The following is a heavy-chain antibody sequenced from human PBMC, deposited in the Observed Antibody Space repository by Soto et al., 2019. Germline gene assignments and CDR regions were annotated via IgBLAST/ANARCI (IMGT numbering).Heavy chain of an antibody. CDR3: ASRSSSWDRSPA. D-gene: IGHD6-13*01. J-gene: IGHJ5*02. Sequence: SETLSLTCTVSGGSISSSSYYWGWIRQPPGKGLEWIGSIYYSGSTYYNPSLKSRVTISVDTSKNQFSLKLSSVTAADTAVYYCASRSSSWDRSPAWGQGTLVT. CDR2: IYYSGST. CDR1: GGSISSSSYY. V-gene: IGHV4-39*01.